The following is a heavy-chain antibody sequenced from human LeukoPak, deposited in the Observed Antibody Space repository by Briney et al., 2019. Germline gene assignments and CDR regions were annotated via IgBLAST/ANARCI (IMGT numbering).Heavy chain of an antibody. CDR2: INHSGST. D-gene: IGHD3-10*01. Sequence: SETLSLTCAVYGGSFSGYYWSWIRQPPGKGLEWIGEINHSGSTNSNPSLKSRVTISVDTSKNQFSLKLSSVTAADTAVYYCARDARELPIDYWGQGTLVTVSS. CDR3: ARDARELPIDY. CDR1: GGSFSGYY. J-gene: IGHJ4*02. V-gene: IGHV4-34*01.